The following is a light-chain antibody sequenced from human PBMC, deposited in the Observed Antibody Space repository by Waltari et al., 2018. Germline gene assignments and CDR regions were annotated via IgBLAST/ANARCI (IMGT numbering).Light chain of an antibody. Sequence: EIVLTQSPATLSLSPGERATLSCRASQSVSSSLAWYQQKPGQAPRLLIYGASTRATGIPDRFSGSGSGTDFTLTLSSLEPEDFAVYYCQQYSNWPLTFGGGTKVEIK. CDR2: GAS. V-gene: IGKV3-15*01. J-gene: IGKJ4*01. CDR1: QSVSSS. CDR3: QQYSNWPLT.